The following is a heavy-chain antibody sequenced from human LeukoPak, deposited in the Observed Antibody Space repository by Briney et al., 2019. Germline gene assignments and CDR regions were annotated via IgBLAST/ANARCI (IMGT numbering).Heavy chain of an antibody. CDR2: IYSSGST. CDR1: GGSISNYY. CDR3: AKGGRKLRFDP. D-gene: IGHD3-16*01. Sequence: PSETLSLTCTVSGGSISNYYWSWIRQPPGKGLEWIGYIYSSGSTNYNPSLKSRVTISVDTSNNNFPLKLGSVTAADTAVYYCAKGGRKLRFDPWGQGTLVTVSS. J-gene: IGHJ5*02. V-gene: IGHV4-4*09.